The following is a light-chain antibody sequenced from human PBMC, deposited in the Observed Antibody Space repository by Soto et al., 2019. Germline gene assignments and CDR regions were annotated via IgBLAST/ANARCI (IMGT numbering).Light chain of an antibody. CDR1: SSDVGGYNY. Sequence: QSALTQLPSASGSPGQSVTISCTGTSSDVGGYNYVSWYQHHPGKAPKLMIYEVSERPSGVPDRFSGSKSGDTASLTVSGLQAEDEADYYCSSYAGSNHYVFGIGTKVTVL. J-gene: IGLJ1*01. CDR2: EVS. V-gene: IGLV2-8*01. CDR3: SSYAGSNHYV.